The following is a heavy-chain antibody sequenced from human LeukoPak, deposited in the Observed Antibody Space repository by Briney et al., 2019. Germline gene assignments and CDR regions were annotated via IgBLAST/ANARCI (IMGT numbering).Heavy chain of an antibody. J-gene: IGHJ4*02. CDR3: AKDPGVGLTYYYGSGLAD. D-gene: IGHD3-10*01. Sequence: PGGSLRLSCAASGFTFSDYWMHWVRQAPGKGLVWVSRINSDGSSTNYADSVKGRFTISRDNAKNTLYLQMNSLRAEDTAVYYCAKDPGVGLTYYYGSGLADWGQGTLVTVSS. CDR2: INSDGSST. CDR1: GFTFSDYW. V-gene: IGHV3-74*01.